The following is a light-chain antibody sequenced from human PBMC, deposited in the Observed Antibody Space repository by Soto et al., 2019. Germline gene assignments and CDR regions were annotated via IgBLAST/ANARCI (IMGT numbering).Light chain of an antibody. CDR3: STYTSSTTPYV. V-gene: IGLV2-14*01. CDR1: TSDVGGYNY. CDR2: DVS. J-gene: IGLJ1*01. Sequence: QSALTQPASVSGSPGQSITISCTGTTSDVGGYNYVSWFQQHPGKAPKLIIYDVSDRPSGVSNRFSGSKSGNTASLTISGLQAEYEADYIRSTYTSSTTPYVVGTGTKVPV.